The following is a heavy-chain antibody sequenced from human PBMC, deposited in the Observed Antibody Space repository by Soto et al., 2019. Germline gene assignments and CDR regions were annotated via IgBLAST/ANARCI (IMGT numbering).Heavy chain of an antibody. V-gene: IGHV1-18*04. CDR2: ISAYNGNT. Sequence: VKVSCKASGGTFSSYGISWVRQAPGQGLEWMGWISAYNGNTNYAQKLQGRVTMTTDTSTSTAYMELRSLRSDDTAVYYCARELQFSDVGWFDPWGQGTLVTVS. J-gene: IGHJ5*02. CDR1: GGTFSSYG. D-gene: IGHD1-26*01. CDR3: ARELQFSDVGWFDP.